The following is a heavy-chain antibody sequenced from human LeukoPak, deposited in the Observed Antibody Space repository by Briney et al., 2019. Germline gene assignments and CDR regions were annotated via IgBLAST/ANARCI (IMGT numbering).Heavy chain of an antibody. CDR2: TYYRSKWYN. D-gene: IGHD6-13*01. CDR1: GDSVSSNSAA. J-gene: IGHJ4*02. Sequence: SQTLSLTCAISGDSVSSNSAAWNWIRQSPSRGLEWLGRTYYRSKWYNDYAVSVKSRITISPDTSKNQFSLQLNSVTPEDAAVYFCAREGSIWYSFDYWGQGTLVTVSS. CDR3: AREGSIWYSFDY. V-gene: IGHV6-1*01.